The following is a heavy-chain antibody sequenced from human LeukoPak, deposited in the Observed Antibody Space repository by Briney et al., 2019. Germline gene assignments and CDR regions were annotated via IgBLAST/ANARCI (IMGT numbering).Heavy chain of an antibody. V-gene: IGHV3-7*04. J-gene: IGHJ5*02. CDR1: GFTFSSSW. D-gene: IGHD3-10*01. CDR2: INQDGGEI. CDR3: VRAHHPGGWFDP. Sequence: GGSLRLSCAASGFTFSSSWMTWVRQAPGKGLEWVASINQDGGEIHYVDSVKGRFTISRDNAKNSLYLQMNSLTAEDTAVHYCVRAHHPGGWFDPWGQGTLVTVTS.